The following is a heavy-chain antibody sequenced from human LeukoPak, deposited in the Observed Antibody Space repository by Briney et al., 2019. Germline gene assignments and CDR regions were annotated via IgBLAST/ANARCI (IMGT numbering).Heavy chain of an antibody. CDR1: GFTFDDYG. CDR2: IKQDGSEK. CDR3: ARGVQWLLYYFDY. Sequence: GGSLRLSCAASGFTFDDYGMSWVRQAPGKGLEWVANIKQDGSEKYYVDSVKGRFTISRDNAKNSLYLQMNSLRAEDTAVYYCARGVQWLLYYFDYWGQGTLVTVSS. D-gene: IGHD3-22*01. V-gene: IGHV3-7*01. J-gene: IGHJ4*02.